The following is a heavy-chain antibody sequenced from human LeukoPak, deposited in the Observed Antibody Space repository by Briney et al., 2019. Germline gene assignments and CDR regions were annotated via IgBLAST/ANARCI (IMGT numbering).Heavy chain of an antibody. V-gene: IGHV4-61*01. Sequence: PSETLSLTCTVSGGSISSRSYYWSWIRQPPGKGLEWIGYIYYSGSTNYNPSLKSRVTISVDTSKNQFSLKLSSVTAADTAVYYCARARKTSYSSGRLKDGWFDPWGQGTLVTVSS. CDR2: IYYSGST. D-gene: IGHD6-19*01. J-gene: IGHJ5*02. CDR1: GGSISSRSYY. CDR3: ARARKTSYSSGRLKDGWFDP.